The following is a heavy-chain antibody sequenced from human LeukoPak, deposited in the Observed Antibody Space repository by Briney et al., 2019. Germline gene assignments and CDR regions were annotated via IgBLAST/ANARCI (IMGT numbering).Heavy chain of an antibody. CDR1: GFTVSSNY. Sequence: PGGSLRLCCAASGFTVSSNYMSWVRQAPGKGLEWVSVIYSGGSTYYADSVKGRFTISRDNDKNSLYIQMNSLRAEDTAVYYCAIWMGDNGDFTGPYDSWGQGTLVTVSS. V-gene: IGHV3-66*01. CDR3: AIWMGDNGDFTGPYDS. CDR2: IYSGGST. J-gene: IGHJ4*02. D-gene: IGHD2-21*02.